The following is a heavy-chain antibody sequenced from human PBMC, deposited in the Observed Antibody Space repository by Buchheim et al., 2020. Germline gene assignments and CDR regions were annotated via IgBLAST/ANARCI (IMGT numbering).Heavy chain of an antibody. CDR2: IWYDGSNK. J-gene: IGHJ6*02. D-gene: IGHD2-15*01. CDR1: GFTFSSYG. V-gene: IGHV3-33*01. Sequence: QVQLVESGGGVVQPGRSLRLSCAASGFTFSSYGMHWVRQAPGKGLEWVAVIWYDGSNKYYADSVKGRFTISRDNSKNTLYLQMNSLRAEDTAVYYCARDGGYCSGGSCYSQDYYYYGMDVWGQGTT. CDR3: ARDGGYCSGGSCYSQDYYYYGMDV.